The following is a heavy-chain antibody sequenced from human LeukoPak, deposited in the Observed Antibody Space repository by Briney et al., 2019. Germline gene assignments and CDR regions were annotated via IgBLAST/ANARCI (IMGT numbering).Heavy chain of an antibody. CDR2: AQGDGRLQ. D-gene: IGHD3-22*01. CDR3: ATGGGFYYGH. CDR1: GFSFSTYG. Sequence: GTSLRLSCAASGFSFSTYGMHWVRQAPGKGLEWVAAAQGDGRLQYYADSVKGRFTISKDISKSTLYVQMNSLRAEDTAVYYCATGGGFYYGHWSQGTLVTVSS. J-gene: IGHJ4*02. V-gene: IGHV3-33*01.